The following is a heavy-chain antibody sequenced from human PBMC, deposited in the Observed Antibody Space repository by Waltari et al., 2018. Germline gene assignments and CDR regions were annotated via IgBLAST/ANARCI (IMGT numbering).Heavy chain of an antibody. D-gene: IGHD6-6*01. CDR3: AREYSSSSGVYYYGMDV. CDR1: GGTFSSYA. V-gene: IGHV1-69*01. J-gene: IGHJ6*02. CDR2: IIPIFGTA. Sequence: QVQLVQSGAEVKKPGSSVKVSCKASGGTFSSYAISWVRQAPGQGLEWMGGIIPIFGTANYAQKCQGRVTITAYESTSTAYMELSSLRSEDTAVYYCAREYSSSSGVYYYGMDVWGQGTTVIVSS.